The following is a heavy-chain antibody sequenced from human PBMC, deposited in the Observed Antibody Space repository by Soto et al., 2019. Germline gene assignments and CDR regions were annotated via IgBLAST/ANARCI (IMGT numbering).Heavy chain of an antibody. Sequence: GSLRLSCAASGFTFSSYWMSWVRQAPGKGLEWVANIKRDGSEKYYVDSVKGRFTISRDNAKNSLYLQMNSLRAEDTAVYYCTRDLRYFDWLDAFDIWGQGTMVTVSS. V-gene: IGHV3-7*01. D-gene: IGHD3-9*01. CDR2: IKRDGSEK. CDR3: TRDLRYFDWLDAFDI. CDR1: GFTFSSYW. J-gene: IGHJ3*02.